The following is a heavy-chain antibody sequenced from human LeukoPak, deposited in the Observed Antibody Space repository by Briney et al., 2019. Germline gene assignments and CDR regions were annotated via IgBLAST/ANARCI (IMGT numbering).Heavy chain of an antibody. D-gene: IGHD3-3*01. Sequence: PSETLSLTCTVSGGSISSYYWSWIRQPPGKGLEWIGYIHYSGSTNYNPSLKSRVTISVDTSKNQFSLKLSSVTAADTAVYYCARPHITIFGVAPGGWFDPWGQGTLVTVSS. CDR1: GGSISSYY. CDR2: IHYSGST. CDR3: ARPHITIFGVAPGGWFDP. V-gene: IGHV4-59*08. J-gene: IGHJ5*02.